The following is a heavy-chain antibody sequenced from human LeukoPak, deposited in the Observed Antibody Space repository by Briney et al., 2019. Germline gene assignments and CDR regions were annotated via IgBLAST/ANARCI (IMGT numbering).Heavy chain of an antibody. D-gene: IGHD1-1*01. CDR2: ISGTVDT. CDR1: GFTFTTYA. V-gene: IGHV3-23*01. J-gene: IGHJ4*02. CDR3: TRLSGTYGTTSRVLDS. Sequence: GGSLRLSCAASGFTFTTYAVIWVRQAPGKGLEWVSAISGTVDTFYAESVKGRFTISRDNSDNTVSLQVNSLRAEDTAVYYCTRLSGTYGTTSRVLDSWGQGTLVIVSS.